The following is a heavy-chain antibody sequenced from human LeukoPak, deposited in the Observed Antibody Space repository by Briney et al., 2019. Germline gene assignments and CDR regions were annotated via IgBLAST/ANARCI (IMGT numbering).Heavy chain of an antibody. CDR1: GFTFSSYA. CDR3: ARLGPNDSSGYYYGFDP. D-gene: IGHD3-22*01. Sequence: GGSLRLSCAASGFTFSSYAMSWVRQAPGKGLEWVSIIYSDSTYYADSVKGRFTISRHNSKNTLYLQMNSLRPEDTAVYYCARLGPNDSSGYYYGFDPWGQGTLVTVSS. V-gene: IGHV3-53*04. CDR2: IYSDST. J-gene: IGHJ5*02.